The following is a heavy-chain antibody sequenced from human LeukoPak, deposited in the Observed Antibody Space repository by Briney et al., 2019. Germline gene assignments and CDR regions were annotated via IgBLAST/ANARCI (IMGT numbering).Heavy chain of an antibody. J-gene: IGHJ6*02. CDR2: IIPSFGIT. D-gene: IGHD5-24*01. CDR1: GCTFSSYA. CDR3: ARDLTRDGNNPDIRYGTAV. Sequence: GASVKVSCKASGCTFSSYAMSWVRQAPGQGLEWMGRIIPSFGITNYAQKVQGRVTITADKSTSTAYMELSSLRSEDTAVYYCARDLTRDGNNPDIRYGTAVWGQGTPVTVSS. V-gene: IGHV1-69*04.